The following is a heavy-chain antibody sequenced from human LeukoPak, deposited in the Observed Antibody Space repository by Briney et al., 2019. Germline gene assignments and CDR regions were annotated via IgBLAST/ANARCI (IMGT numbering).Heavy chain of an antibody. CDR1: GYTFSSYW. CDR2: IYPGDSDT. V-gene: IGHV5-51*01. D-gene: IGHD3-3*01. Sequence: GESLKISCXGSGYTFSSYWIGWVRQMAGKGLEWMGIIYPGDSDTRYSPSLQVQVTISVDTSIGTAYLQWSSLKASDTAIYYCARQNDFRLDYWGQGTLVTVSS. J-gene: IGHJ4*02. CDR3: ARQNDFRLDY.